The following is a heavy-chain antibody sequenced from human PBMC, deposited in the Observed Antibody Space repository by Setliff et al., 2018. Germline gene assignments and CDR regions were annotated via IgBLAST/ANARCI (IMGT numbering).Heavy chain of an antibody. CDR3: ARDTRDRYDRSGRYLSLDY. CDR1: GGTFRTDG. D-gene: IGHD3-22*01. J-gene: IGHJ4*02. CDR2: IIPVFGTA. V-gene: IGHV1-69*13. Sequence: ASVKVSCKASGGTFRTDGFNWVRQAPGQGLEWMGRIIPVFGTAKYAQKFQGRVTITADESTSTAYMEVRSLRSEDTAVFYCARDTRDRYDRSGRYLSLDYWGQGTLVTVSS.